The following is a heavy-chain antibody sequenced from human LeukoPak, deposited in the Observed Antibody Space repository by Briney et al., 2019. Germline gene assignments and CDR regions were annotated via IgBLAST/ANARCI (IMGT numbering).Heavy chain of an antibody. Sequence: PSETLSLTCAVYVGSFSGYYWSWIRQPPGKGLEWIGEINHSGSTNYNPSLKSRVTISVDTSKNQFSLKLSSVTAADTAVYYCARGGIAVAGYYFDYWGQGTLVTVSS. CDR1: VGSFSGYY. D-gene: IGHD6-19*01. CDR3: ARGGIAVAGYYFDY. CDR2: INHSGST. J-gene: IGHJ4*02. V-gene: IGHV4-34*01.